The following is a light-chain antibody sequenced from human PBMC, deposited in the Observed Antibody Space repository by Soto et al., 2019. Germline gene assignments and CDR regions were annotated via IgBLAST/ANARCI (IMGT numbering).Light chain of an antibody. Sequence: IQMAQSPSPLSATVVDRGTHPFPASQSTSSWLAWYQQKPGKAPNLLIYDASNLETGVPSRFSGSGSGTDFTFTISSLQPEDIATYYCRQYDDLPPTFGQGTRLEIK. CDR2: DAS. J-gene: IGKJ5*01. V-gene: IGKV1-33*01. CDR3: RQYDDLPPT. CDR1: QSTSSW.